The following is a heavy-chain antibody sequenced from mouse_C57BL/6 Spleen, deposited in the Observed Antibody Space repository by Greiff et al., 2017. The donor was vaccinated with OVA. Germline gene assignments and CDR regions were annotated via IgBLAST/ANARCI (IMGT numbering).Heavy chain of an antibody. CDR2: ISSGSSTI. V-gene: IGHV5-17*01. CDR1: GFTFSDYG. CDR3: ARGGPYYSNYEGAFDY. J-gene: IGHJ2*01. D-gene: IGHD2-5*01. Sequence: EVKVEESGGGLVKPGGSLKLSCAASGFTFSDYGMHWVRQAPAKGLEWVAYISSGSSTIYYADTVKGRFTISRDNAKNTLFLQMTSLRSEDTAMYYCARGGPYYSNYEGAFDYWGQGTTLTVSS.